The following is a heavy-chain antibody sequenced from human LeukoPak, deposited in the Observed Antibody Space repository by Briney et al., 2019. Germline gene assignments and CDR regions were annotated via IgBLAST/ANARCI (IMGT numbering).Heavy chain of an antibody. Sequence: SVKVSCKASGGTFSSYAISWVRQAPGQGLEWMGGLIPIFGTANYAQKFQGRVTITADESTSTAYMELSSLRSEDTAVYYCARGELNYYDSSGYAYFDYWGQGTLVTVSS. CDR2: LIPIFGTA. D-gene: IGHD3-22*01. CDR3: ARGELNYYDSSGYAYFDY. J-gene: IGHJ4*02. V-gene: IGHV1-69*13. CDR1: GGTFSSYA.